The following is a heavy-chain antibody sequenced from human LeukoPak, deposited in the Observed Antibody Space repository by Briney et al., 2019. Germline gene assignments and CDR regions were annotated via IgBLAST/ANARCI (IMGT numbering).Heavy chain of an antibody. CDR3: AKGSEEDYYYYGMDV. D-gene: IGHD6-25*01. J-gene: IGHJ6*04. V-gene: IGHV3-23*01. CDR2: ISGSGGST. CDR1: GLTFSSYA. Sequence: GGSLRPPCEASGLTFSSYAITWARKAPGKGLEWVPAISGSGGSTYYADSVKGRFTISRDNSKNTLYLQMNSLRAEDTAVYYCAKGSEEDYYYYGMDVWGKGTTVTVSS.